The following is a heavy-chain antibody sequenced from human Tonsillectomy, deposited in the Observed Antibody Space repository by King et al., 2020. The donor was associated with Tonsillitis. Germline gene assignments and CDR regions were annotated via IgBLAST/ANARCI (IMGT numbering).Heavy chain of an antibody. CDR1: GFTFSDFA. CDR3: AKPSPGKTMVYWYFDL. CDR2: IRGDSVST. V-gene: IGHV3-23*04. J-gene: IGHJ2*01. Sequence: QLVQSGGGLVQPGGSLRLSCSASGFTFSDFAMSWVRQAPGKGLEWVSGIRGDSVSTYYAPSLKGRFTISRDNSKNTVYLHIKRLKAEDTAVYYCAKPSPGKTMVYWYFDLWGRGTLVTVSS. D-gene: IGHD3-10*01.